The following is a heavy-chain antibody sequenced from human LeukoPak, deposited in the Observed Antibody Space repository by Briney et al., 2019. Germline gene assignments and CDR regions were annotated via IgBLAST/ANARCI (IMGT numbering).Heavy chain of an antibody. D-gene: IGHD5-24*01. J-gene: IGHJ4*02. CDR3: ARASFQRWLQLGGD. CDR2: ISSSSSTI. Sequence: GGSLRLSCTASGFTFSTYSMNWVRQAPGKGLEWVSYISSSSSTIYYADSVKGRFTISRDNAKNSLYLQMNSLRDGDTAVYYCARASFQRWLQLGGDWGQGALVTVSS. CDR1: GFTFSTYS. V-gene: IGHV3-48*02.